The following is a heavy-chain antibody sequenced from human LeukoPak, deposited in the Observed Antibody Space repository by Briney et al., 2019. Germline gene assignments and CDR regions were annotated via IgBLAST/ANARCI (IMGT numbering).Heavy chain of an antibody. CDR1: GFIFSTYW. V-gene: IGHV3-7*01. Sequence: GGSLRLSCAASGFIFSTYWMSWVRQAPGKGVEWVANINQDGSEKYYVDSVRGRFTISRDNAKNSLYLQMNSLRAEDTAVYYCARGPLVRGVDDYYYMDVWGKGTTVTISS. D-gene: IGHD3-10*01. CDR2: INQDGSEK. J-gene: IGHJ6*03. CDR3: ARGPLVRGVDDYYYMDV.